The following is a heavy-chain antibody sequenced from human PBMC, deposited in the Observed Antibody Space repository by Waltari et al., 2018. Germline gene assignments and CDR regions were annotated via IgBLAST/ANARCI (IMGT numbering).Heavy chain of an antibody. CDR2: ISYDGSNK. CDR1: GFTFSSYA. Sequence: QVQLVESGGGVVQPGRSLRLSCAASGFTFSSYAMHWVRQAPGKGLEWVAVISYDGSNKDYADSVKGRFTISRDNSKNTLYLQMNSLRAEDTAVYYCARDQGVGEDYWGQGTLVTVSS. CDR3: ARDQGVGEDY. J-gene: IGHJ4*02. V-gene: IGHV3-30-3*01. D-gene: IGHD3-16*01.